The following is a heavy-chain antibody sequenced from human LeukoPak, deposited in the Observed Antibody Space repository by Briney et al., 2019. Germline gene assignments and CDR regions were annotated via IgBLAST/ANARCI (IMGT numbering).Heavy chain of an antibody. CDR1: GGSISSGSYY. D-gene: IGHD4-23*01. CDR2: IYTSGST. CDR3: AWMTTVVTVDY. J-gene: IGHJ4*02. V-gene: IGHV4-61*02. Sequence: PSETLSLTCTVSGGSISSGSYYWSWIRQRAGKGLEWIGRIYTSGSTNYNPSLKSRVTISVDTSKNQFSLKLSSVTAADTAVYYCAWMTTVVTVDYWGQGTLVTVSS.